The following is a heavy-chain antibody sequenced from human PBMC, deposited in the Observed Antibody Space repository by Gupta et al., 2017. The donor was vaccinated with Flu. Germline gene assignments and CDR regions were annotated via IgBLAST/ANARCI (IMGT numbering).Heavy chain of an antibody. CDR3: AREFPAHSSGWYGSDY. D-gene: IGHD6-19*01. CDR2: IEKEGSEK. CDR1: GFTFSNYW. Sequence: EVQLVESGGGLVQPGGSLRLSCAASGFTFSNYWMSWVRQAPGKGLEWVANIEKEGSEKYYVDSLKGRCTISRDNANNSLYLQMNSLRAEDTAIYYCAREFPAHSSGWYGSDYWGQGTLVTVSS. V-gene: IGHV3-7*01. J-gene: IGHJ4*02.